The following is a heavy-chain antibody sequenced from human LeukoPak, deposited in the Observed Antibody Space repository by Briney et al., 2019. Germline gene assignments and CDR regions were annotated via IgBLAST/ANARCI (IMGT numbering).Heavy chain of an antibody. CDR3: ATESVTIFGVGTYFDY. CDR2: INWNGGST. J-gene: IGHJ4*02. V-gene: IGHV3-20*04. D-gene: IGHD3-3*01. Sequence: PGGSLRLSCAASGFTYDDYGMSWVRQAPGKGLEWVTGINWNGGSTGYADSVKGRFTISRHNAKNSLYLQMNSLRAEDTALYYCATESVTIFGVGTYFDYWGQGTLVTVSS. CDR1: GFTYDDYG.